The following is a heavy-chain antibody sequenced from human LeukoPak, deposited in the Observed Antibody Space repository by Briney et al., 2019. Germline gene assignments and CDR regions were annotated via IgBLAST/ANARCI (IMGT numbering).Heavy chain of an antibody. CDR2: ISSNGDNT. CDR3: VSLESGYSYGYGY. J-gene: IGHJ4*02. V-gene: IGHV3-64*05. Sequence: PGGSLRLSCLASVFTFSNYAMHRVRQAPGKGLEYVSAISSNGDNTYYADSVKGRFTISRDNSKNTVYIQMSSLRAEDTAVYYRVSLESGYSYGYGYWGQGTLVTVSS. CDR1: VFTFSNYA. D-gene: IGHD5-18*01.